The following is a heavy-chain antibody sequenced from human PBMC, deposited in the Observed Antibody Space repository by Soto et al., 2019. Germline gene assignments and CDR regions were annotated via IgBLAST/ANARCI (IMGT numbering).Heavy chain of an antibody. CDR1: GYTFISYG. CDR2: ISAYNGNT. D-gene: IGHD5-12*01. J-gene: IGHJ4*02. V-gene: IGHV1-18*01. CDR3: ARANNVDIVATILYFDY. Sequence: GASVKVSCKASGYTFISYGISWVRQAPGQGLEWMGWISAYNGNTNYAQKLQGRVTMTTDTSTSTAYMELRSLRSDDTAVYYCARANNVDIVATILYFDYWGQGTLVTVSS.